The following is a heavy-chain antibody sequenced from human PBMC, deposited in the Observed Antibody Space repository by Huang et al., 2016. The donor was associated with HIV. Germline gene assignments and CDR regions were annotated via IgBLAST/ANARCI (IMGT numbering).Heavy chain of an antibody. D-gene: IGHD6-6*01. CDR1: GYSLASYD. Sequence: QVQLVQSGAEVRKPVASVKVSCEASGYSLASYDPNWVRQAPGQGLEWMGWMNPNRGNTGYAQKFQGRVTMTRNTSISTAYMELSSLRSEDTAKYFCVRGWYIAALPYFDYWGRGTLVTVSS. J-gene: IGHJ4*02. CDR2: MNPNRGNT. V-gene: IGHV1-8*01. CDR3: VRGWYIAALPYFDY.